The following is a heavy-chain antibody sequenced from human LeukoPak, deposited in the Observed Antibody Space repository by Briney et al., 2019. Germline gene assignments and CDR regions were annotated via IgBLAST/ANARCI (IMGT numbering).Heavy chain of an antibody. CDR2: MSYRGST. CDR3: ARAKSDYQMGNYYYYYYMDV. D-gene: IGHD4-11*01. J-gene: IGHJ6*03. V-gene: IGHV4-59*01. CDR1: GASISTYS. Sequence: SETLSLTCTVSGASISTYSWNWIRQAPGRGLEWIGYMSYRGSTNFNPSLRGRGTMSLDTSKKQFSLELTSVTAEDTAVYYCARAKSDYQMGNYYYYYYMDVWGKGTTVTVSS.